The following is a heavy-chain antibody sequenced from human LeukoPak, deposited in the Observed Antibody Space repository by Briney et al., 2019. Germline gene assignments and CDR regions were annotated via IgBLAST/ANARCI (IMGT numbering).Heavy chain of an antibody. CDR2: IYYTGST. D-gene: IGHD2-2*01. CDR3: ARHSRAYSSTSGTFEY. CDR1: GASISDYY. J-gene: IGHJ4*02. V-gene: IGHV4-59*08. Sequence: SETLSLTCTVSGASISDYYWSWIRQPPGKGLEWFGYIYYTGSTKYNPSLESRVTISIDTSKNHLYLKLSSVTAADTAMYCCARHSRAYSSTSGTFEYWGQGTLVTVSS.